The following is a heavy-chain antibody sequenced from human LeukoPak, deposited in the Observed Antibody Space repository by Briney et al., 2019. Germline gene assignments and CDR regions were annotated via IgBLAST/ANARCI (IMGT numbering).Heavy chain of an antibody. J-gene: IGHJ4*02. D-gene: IGHD3-10*01. Sequence: GGSLRLSCAASGFTFSSYAMHWVRQAPGKGLEWVAVISYDGSNKYYADSVKGRFTISRDNSKNTLYLQMNSLRAEDTAVYHCAREVLMGPRYFDYWGQGTLVTVSS. CDR3: AREVLMGPRYFDY. CDR1: GFTFSSYA. CDR2: ISYDGSNK. V-gene: IGHV3-30-3*01.